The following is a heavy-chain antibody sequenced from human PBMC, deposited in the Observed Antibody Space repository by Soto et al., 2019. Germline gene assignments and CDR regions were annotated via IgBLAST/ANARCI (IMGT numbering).Heavy chain of an antibody. J-gene: IGHJ5*02. V-gene: IGHV1-69*13. CDR1: GGTFSSYA. D-gene: IGHD5-12*01. CDR3: AGSGYDYVRGWRFDP. CDR2: IIPIFGTA. Sequence: SVKVSCKASGGTFSSYAISWVRQAPGQGLEWMGGIIPIFGTANYAQKFQGRVTITADESTSTAYMELSSLRSEDTAVYYCAGSGYDYVRGWRFDPWGQGTLVTVPS.